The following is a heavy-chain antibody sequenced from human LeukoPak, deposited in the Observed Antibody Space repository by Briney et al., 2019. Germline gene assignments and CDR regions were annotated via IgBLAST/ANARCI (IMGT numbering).Heavy chain of an antibody. CDR3: AKRDTSSWRGAFDI. CDR2: ISGGGAYT. CDR1: AFTFSSYA. D-gene: IGHD6-13*01. J-gene: IGHJ3*02. V-gene: IGHV3-23*01. Sequence: GGSLRLSCASSAFTFSSYAMSWVRQAPGKGLDWVSAISGGGAYTYYADSVKGRFTISRDNSNNTLYLQMKSLRAEDTAVYYCAKRDTSSWRGAFDIWGQGTMVTVSS.